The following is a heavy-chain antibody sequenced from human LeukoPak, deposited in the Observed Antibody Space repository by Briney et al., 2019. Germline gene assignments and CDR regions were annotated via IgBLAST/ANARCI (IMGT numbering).Heavy chain of an antibody. D-gene: IGHD3-3*01. V-gene: IGHV4-59*01. CDR2: IYYSGST. CDR3: AIDGVVSNPNSYWYFDL. Sequence: SETLSLTCTVSGGTISSYYWSWLRQPPGKGLEWIGYIYYSGSTNYNPSLESRVTISVDTSKNQFSLKLSSVTAADTAVYYCAIDGVVSNPNSYWYFDLWGRGTLVTVSS. J-gene: IGHJ2*01. CDR1: GGTISSYY.